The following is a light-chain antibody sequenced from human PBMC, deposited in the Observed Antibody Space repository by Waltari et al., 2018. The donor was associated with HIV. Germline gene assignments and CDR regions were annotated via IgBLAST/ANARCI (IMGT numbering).Light chain of an antibody. CDR2: DAS. Sequence: DIQMTQSPSSLSASVGDRVTITCQASQDISDFLNWYQQKPGKAPKLLIYDASNCETGVPSTFSGSGSGTDFTFTISSLQPEDIATYYCQQYDNLPLTFGGGTKVEIK. CDR3: QQYDNLPLT. V-gene: IGKV1-33*01. J-gene: IGKJ4*01. CDR1: QDISDF.